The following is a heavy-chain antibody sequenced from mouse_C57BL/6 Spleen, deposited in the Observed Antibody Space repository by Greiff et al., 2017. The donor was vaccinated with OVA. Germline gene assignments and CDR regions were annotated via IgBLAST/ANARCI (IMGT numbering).Heavy chain of an antibody. CDR1: GFTFTDYY. CDR3: SRRSNCGFCAMDY. Sequence: EVQLQESGGGLVQPGGSLSLSCEASGFTFTDYYMSWVRQPPGKALEWLGFISNKANGYTTEYSASVKGRFTISRDTSQSFLYLLMNALRAEDRATYYCSRRSNCGFCAMDYWGQGTSVTVSS. J-gene: IGHJ4*01. CDR2: ISNKANGYTT. V-gene: IGHV7-3*01. D-gene: IGHD2-5*01.